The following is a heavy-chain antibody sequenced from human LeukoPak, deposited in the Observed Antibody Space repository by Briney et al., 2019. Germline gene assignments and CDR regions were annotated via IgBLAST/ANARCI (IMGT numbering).Heavy chain of an antibody. V-gene: IGHV3-74*01. J-gene: IGHJ4*02. CDR1: GFSFSGHW. D-gene: IGHD6-6*01. CDR2: ISPTGSTT. CDR3: ARGPNSNWSGLDF. Sequence: GGSLRLSCTASGFSFSGHWVHWARQLPGKGLVWVSRISPTGSTTSYADSVKGRFTVSRDNAKNTLYLQVNNLRAEDTAVYYCARGPNSNWSGLDFWGQGTLLTVSS.